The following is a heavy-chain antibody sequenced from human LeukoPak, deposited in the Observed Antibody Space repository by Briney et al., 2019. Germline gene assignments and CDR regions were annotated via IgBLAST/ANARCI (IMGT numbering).Heavy chain of an antibody. CDR2: ISHDGNNK. CDR1: GFPFSDYG. D-gene: IGHD3-10*02. J-gene: IGHJ4*02. V-gene: IGHV3-30*03. CDR3: VFGELLSYFDY. Sequence: TGGSLRLSCAASGFPFSDYGMYWVRQAPGKGLEWLAVISHDGNNKYYADSVKGRFTISRDNSKNTLYLQMNSLRAEDTAVYYCVFGELLSYFDYWGQGTLVTVSS.